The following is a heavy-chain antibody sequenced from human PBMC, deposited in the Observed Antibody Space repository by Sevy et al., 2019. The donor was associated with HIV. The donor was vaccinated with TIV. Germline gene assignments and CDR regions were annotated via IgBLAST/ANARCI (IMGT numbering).Heavy chain of an antibody. V-gene: IGHV3-7*01. D-gene: IGHD3-22*01. CDR2: IKQDMSEK. CDR3: ARAQQVTMLVVIGGLYFDF. Sequence: GESLRLSCAASGFTLSSYWMTWVRQAPGKGLEWVANIKQDMSEKYYADSVKGRFTISRDNVRNSLYLQMESLRAEDTAVYYCARAQQVTMLVVIGGLYFDFWGQGTLVTVSS. J-gene: IGHJ4*02. CDR1: GFTLSSYW.